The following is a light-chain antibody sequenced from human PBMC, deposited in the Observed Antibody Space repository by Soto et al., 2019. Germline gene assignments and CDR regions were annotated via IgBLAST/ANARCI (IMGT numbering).Light chain of an antibody. J-gene: IGKJ4*01. CDR1: RTINTY. V-gene: IGKV1-39*01. Sequence: DVRMTQSPSSLSASVGDTITITCRASRTINTYLNWVQQKPGEPPRLLIYGASTLHDGVPSRFSGSGSGADFTLIISGLQPEDFASYHCQQTYSDISFGGGTKV. CDR2: GAS. CDR3: QQTYSDIS.